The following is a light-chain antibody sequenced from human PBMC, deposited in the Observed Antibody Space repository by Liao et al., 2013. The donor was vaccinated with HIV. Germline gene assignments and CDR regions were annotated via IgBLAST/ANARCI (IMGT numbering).Light chain of an antibody. Sequence: YELTQPPSVSVSPGQTASITCSGDKLGDKYACWYQQKPGQAPVLVIYYDRLRPSGIPERFFGSKSENTATLTISGVAAGDEADYYCQVWDSSSDHWVFGGGTKLTVL. CDR1: KLGDKY. CDR2: YDR. V-gene: IGLV3-1*01. J-gene: IGLJ3*02. CDR3: QVWDSSSDHWV.